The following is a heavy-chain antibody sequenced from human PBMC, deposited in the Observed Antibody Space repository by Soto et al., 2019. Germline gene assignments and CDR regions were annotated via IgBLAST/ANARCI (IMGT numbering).Heavy chain of an antibody. V-gene: IGHV1-3*04. Sequence: SVKVACKSSVYSLTTHAMILVRQAPGQRPEWMGWINTGNGNTRYSPKFQGRVNITRDTSASTAYMELSSLKSEDTAVYYCESGEQLYHYYYGMDVWGQGSTVTVSS. CDR3: ESGEQLYHYYYGMDV. J-gene: IGHJ6*02. CDR2: INTGNGNT. CDR1: VYSLTTHA.